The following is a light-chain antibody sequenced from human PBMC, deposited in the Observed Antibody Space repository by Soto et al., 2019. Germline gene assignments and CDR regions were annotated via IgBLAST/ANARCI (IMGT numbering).Light chain of an antibody. V-gene: IGLV2-23*02. J-gene: IGLJ3*02. CDR3: CSYAGSSSLWV. CDR2: EDN. CDR1: SSDVGSYNF. Sequence: QSALTQPASVSGSPGQSITISCTGTSSDVGSYNFVSWYQRHPGKAPKFLIFEDNKRPSGVSNRFSGSKSGNTASLTISGLQAEDDADYYCCSYAGSSSLWVFGGGTKGTVL.